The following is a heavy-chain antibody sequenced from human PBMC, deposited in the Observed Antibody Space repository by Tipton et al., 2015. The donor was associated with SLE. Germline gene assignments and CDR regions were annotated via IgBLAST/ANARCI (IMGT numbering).Heavy chain of an antibody. J-gene: IGHJ3*02. D-gene: IGHD3-10*01. Sequence: QSGAEVKKPGESLKISCKGSGYIFPNYWIGWVRQMPGKGLEWMGLIFPDDSDTRYSPSFQGNVTISADKSFTTAYLQWGSLKASDTAMYYCARRRGSRYSFDIWGQGTMVTVSS. CDR1: GYIFPNYW. V-gene: IGHV5-51*03. CDR2: IFPDDSDT. CDR3: ARRRGSRYSFDI.